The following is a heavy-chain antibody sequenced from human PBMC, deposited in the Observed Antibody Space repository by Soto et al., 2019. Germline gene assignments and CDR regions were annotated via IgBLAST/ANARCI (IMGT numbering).Heavy chain of an antibody. D-gene: IGHD6-19*01. Sequence: RSQTLSLTCAISGDSVSSNSAAWNWIRQSPSRGLEWLGRTYYRSKWYNDYAVSVKSRITINPDTSKNHFSLQLKSVTPEDTALYYCARLAPGGSGGGGDYWGQGTLVTVSS. CDR3: ARLAPGGSGGGGDY. CDR2: TYYRSKWYN. V-gene: IGHV6-1*01. CDR1: GDSVSSNSAA. J-gene: IGHJ4*02.